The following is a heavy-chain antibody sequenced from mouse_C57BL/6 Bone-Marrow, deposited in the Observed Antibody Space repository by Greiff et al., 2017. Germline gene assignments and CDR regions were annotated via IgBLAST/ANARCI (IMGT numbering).Heavy chain of an antibody. D-gene: IGHD2-4*01. V-gene: IGHV1-52*01. CDR2: IDPSDSET. J-gene: IGHJ3*01. Sequence: QVQLQQPGAELVRPGSSVKLSCKASGYTFTSYWMHWVKQRPIQGLEWIGNIDPSDSETHYNQKFKDKATLTVDKSSITAYMQLSSLTSEDSAVYYCAREGIYYDYDDGVAYWGQGTLVTVSA. CDR1: GYTFTSYW. CDR3: AREGIYYDYDDGVAY.